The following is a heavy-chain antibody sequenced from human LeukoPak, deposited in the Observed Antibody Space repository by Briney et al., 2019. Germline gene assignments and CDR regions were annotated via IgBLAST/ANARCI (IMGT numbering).Heavy chain of an antibody. V-gene: IGHV1-8*01. CDR1: GYTFTNYD. CDR3: ARDRGYSDGSSDI. D-gene: IGHD5-18*01. Sequence: ASVKVSCKASGYTFTNYDINWVRQAPGQGLEWMGWMNPNTGKTGYAQKFQGRVTMTRNTSISTAYLELSSLRSEDTAVYYCARDRGYSDGSSDIWGQGTMVTVSS. J-gene: IGHJ3*02. CDR2: MNPNTGKT.